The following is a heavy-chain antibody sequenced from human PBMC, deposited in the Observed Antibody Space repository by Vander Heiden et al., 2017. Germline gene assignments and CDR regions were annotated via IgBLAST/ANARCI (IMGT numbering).Heavy chain of an antibody. CDR1: GFRFSNAW. CDR2: IKRKADDGTA. D-gene: IGHD2-8*01. CDR3: TTVMLWIEDMFDH. V-gene: IGHV3-15*01. J-gene: IGHJ4*02. Sequence: EEPLVASRGRSLKPGGSLTRSCAASGFRFSNAWMSWVRQTPGKGLEGVGHIKRKADDGTADYAAPVQGRCTISRDDSKNMMYLEMNSLTDEDTGVYYCTTVMLWIEDMFDHWGQGTLVTVSS.